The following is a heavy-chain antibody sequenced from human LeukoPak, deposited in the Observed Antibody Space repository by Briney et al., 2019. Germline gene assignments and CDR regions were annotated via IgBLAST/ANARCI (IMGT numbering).Heavy chain of an antibody. J-gene: IGHJ6*03. CDR2: MNPNSGNT. D-gene: IGHD3-3*01. CDR1: GGTFSSYA. CDR3: ARGLLPPRRITIFGGAHYYYYMDV. V-gene: IGHV1-8*03. Sequence: ASVKVSCKVSGGTFSSYAISWVRQATGQGLEWMGWMNPNSGNTGYAQKFQGRVTITRNTSISTAYMELSSLRSEDTAVYYCARGLLPPRRITIFGGAHYYYYMDVWGKGTTVTVSS.